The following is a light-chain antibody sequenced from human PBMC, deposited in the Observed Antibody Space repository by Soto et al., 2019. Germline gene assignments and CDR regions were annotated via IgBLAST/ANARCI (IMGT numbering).Light chain of an antibody. V-gene: IGKV3-20*01. Sequence: EIVLTQSPGTLSLSPGERATLSGRASQSVSSSYLAWYQQKPGQAPRLLIYGASSRATGIPDRFSGSGSGTDFTLTISRLEPEDCAVYYCQQHGSSLFTFGPVTKVYIK. CDR1: QSVSSSY. J-gene: IGKJ3*01. CDR2: GAS. CDR3: QQHGSSLFT.